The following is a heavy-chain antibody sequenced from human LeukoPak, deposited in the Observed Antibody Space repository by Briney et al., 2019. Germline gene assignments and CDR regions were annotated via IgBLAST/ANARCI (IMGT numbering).Heavy chain of an antibody. J-gene: IGHJ4*02. V-gene: IGHV3-30-3*01. D-gene: IGHD3-22*01. CDR2: ISYDGSNK. Sequence: WGTLSLSCAASGFTFSSYAMHWVRQAPGKGLEWVAVISYDGSNKYYADSVKGRFTISRDNSKNTLYLQMNSLRAEDTAVYYCARDGAYYCDSSQQTEIYWGQGTLVTVSS. CDR3: ARDGAYYCDSSQQTEIY. CDR1: GFTFSSYA.